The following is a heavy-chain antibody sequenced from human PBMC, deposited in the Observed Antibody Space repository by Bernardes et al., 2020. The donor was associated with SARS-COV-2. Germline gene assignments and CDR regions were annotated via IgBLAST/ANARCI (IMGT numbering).Heavy chain of an antibody. V-gene: IGHV4-39*01. J-gene: IGHJ4*02. Sequence: SETLSLTCAVSGDSVSSASYYWGWIRQPPGKGLEWIGNIFYDGTTYYSPSLQSRVTISVEVSKNQFSLKLSSVTAADTAVYYCARGLGRADDYWGQGTLVTVSS. CDR1: GDSVSSASYY. CDR3: ARGLGRADDY. CDR2: IFYDGTT.